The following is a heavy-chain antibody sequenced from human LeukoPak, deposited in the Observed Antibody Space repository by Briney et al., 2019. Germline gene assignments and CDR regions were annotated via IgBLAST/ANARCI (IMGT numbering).Heavy chain of an antibody. CDR1: GGTFSSYA. J-gene: IGHJ6*02. V-gene: IGHV1-69*13. Sequence: ASVKVSCKASGGTFSSYAISWVRQAPGQGLEWMGGIIPIFGTANYAQKFQGSVTITADESTSTAYMELSSLRSEDTAVYYCAALDSSGYYYYGMDDWGQGTLVTVSS. D-gene: IGHD6-19*01. CDR3: AALDSSGYYYYGMDD. CDR2: IIPIFGTA.